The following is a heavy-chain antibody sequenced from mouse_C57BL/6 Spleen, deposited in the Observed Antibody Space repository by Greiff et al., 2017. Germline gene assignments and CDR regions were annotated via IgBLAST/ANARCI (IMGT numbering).Heavy chain of an antibody. J-gene: IGHJ4*01. CDR1: GFTFSDAW. D-gene: IGHD2-3*01. V-gene: IGHV6-6*01. CDR2: IRNKANNHAT. CDR3: TRHDGYYGNAMDY. Sequence: DVKLVESGGGLVQPGGSMKLSCAASGFTFSDAWMDWVRQSPEKGLEWVAEIRNKANNHATYYAESVKGRFTISRDDSKSSVYLQMNSLRAEDTGIYYCTRHDGYYGNAMDYWGQGTSVTVSS.